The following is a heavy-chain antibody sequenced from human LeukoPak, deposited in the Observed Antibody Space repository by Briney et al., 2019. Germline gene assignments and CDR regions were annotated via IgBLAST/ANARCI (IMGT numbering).Heavy chain of an antibody. D-gene: IGHD2-2*01. V-gene: IGHV4-31*03. J-gene: IGHJ2*01. Sequence: SETLSLTCTVSGGSISSGGYYWSWIRQHPGKGLEWIGYIYYSGSTYYNPSLKSRVTISVDTSKNQFSLKLSSVTAADTAVYYCARGLGVPAAIATWYFDLWGRGTLVTVSS. CDR2: IYYSGST. CDR1: GGSISSGGYY. CDR3: ARGLGVPAAIATWYFDL.